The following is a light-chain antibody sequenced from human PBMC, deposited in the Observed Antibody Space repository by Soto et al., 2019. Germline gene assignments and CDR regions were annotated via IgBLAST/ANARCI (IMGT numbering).Light chain of an antibody. Sequence: EIVLTQSPGTLSLSPGERATLSCRASQSVSSSFLAWYQQKPGQAPRLLIYGASSRATGIPDRFIGSGSGTDFTLTISRLEPEDFAVYYCQQYDSSPWTFGQGTKVEIK. V-gene: IGKV3-20*01. CDR1: QSVSSSF. CDR2: GAS. CDR3: QQYDSSPWT. J-gene: IGKJ1*01.